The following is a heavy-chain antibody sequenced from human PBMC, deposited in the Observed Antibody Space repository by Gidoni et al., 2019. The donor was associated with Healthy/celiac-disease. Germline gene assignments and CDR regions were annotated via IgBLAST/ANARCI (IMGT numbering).Heavy chain of an antibody. V-gene: IGHV3-23*01. Sequence: EVQLLESGGGLVQPGGSLRLSCAASGFTFSSYAMSWVRQAPGKGREWVSAISGSGGSTYYADSVKGRFTISRDNSKNTLYLQMNSLRAEDTAVYYCAKTPVGATYFDYWGQGTLVTVSS. CDR2: ISGSGGST. CDR3: AKTPVGATYFDY. CDR1: GFTFSSYA. J-gene: IGHJ4*02. D-gene: IGHD1-26*01.